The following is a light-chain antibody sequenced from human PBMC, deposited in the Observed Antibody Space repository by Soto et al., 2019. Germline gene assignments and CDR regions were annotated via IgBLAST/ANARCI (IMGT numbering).Light chain of an antibody. CDR3: GTWDSSLSAVL. CDR1: NSNIGNNY. Sequence: QSALTQPPSVSAAPGQKVTISCSGSNSNIGNNYVSWYQQLPGTAPKLLIYDNNKRPSGIPDRFSGSKSGTSATLGITGLQTGDEADYYCGTWDSSLSAVLFGGGTKVTVL. J-gene: IGLJ2*01. V-gene: IGLV1-51*01. CDR2: DNN.